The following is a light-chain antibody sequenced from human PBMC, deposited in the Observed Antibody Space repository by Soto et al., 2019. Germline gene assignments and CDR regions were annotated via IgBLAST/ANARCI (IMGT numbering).Light chain of an antibody. V-gene: IGKV3-11*01. J-gene: IGKJ4*01. Sequence: EIVLTQSPATLSLSPGERATLSCRASQSVSIYLAWYQQKPGQAPRLLIYDASNTATGIPARFSGGGSGTDFTLTISSLEPEDFAVYYCQQRSNWTLTFGGGTKVDIK. CDR2: DAS. CDR3: QQRSNWTLT. CDR1: QSVSIY.